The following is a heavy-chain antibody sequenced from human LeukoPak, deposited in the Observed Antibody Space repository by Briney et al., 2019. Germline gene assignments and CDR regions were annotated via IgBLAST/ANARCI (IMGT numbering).Heavy chain of an antibody. V-gene: IGHV5-51*01. CDR3: ACRDYGSTWSDP. Sequence: KFGESLKISCKGFGYSLATYWIGWVRQMPGKGLEWMGIIHPADSTTLYSSSFQGQVSISADKSTGTVYLQWSSLKASDSAIYYCACRDYGSTWSDPWGRGTLVTVSS. CDR1: GYSLATYW. CDR2: IHPADSTT. J-gene: IGHJ5*02. D-gene: IGHD4/OR15-4a*01.